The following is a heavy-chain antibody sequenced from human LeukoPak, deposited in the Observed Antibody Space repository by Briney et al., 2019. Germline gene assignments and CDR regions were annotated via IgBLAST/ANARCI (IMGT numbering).Heavy chain of an antibody. CDR3: ARGRGNYPFGY. J-gene: IGHJ4*02. Sequence: PGGSLRLSCAASGFTFSSYWMSWVRQAPGKGLEWVANIKQDGSEKYYVDSVKGGFTISRDNAKNSLYLQMNSLRAEDTAVYYCARGRGNYPFGYWGQGTLVTVSS. V-gene: IGHV3-7*01. CDR1: GFTFSSYW. D-gene: IGHD1-7*01. CDR2: IKQDGSEK.